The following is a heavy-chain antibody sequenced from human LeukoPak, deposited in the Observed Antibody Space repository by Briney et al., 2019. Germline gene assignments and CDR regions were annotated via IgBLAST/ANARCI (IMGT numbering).Heavy chain of an antibody. CDR2: NYNRGTT. V-gene: IGHV4-59*01. D-gene: IGHD6-13*01. CDR1: GGSISSYH. CDR3: AREKASAGPHFEH. Sequence: PSETLSLTCSVSGGSISSYHWSWIRQPPGKGLEWIGYNYNRGTTNYNPSLKSRVTISVDRSKNQFSLSLTSVTAAGTAVYYCAREKASAGPHFEHWGRGILVTVSS. J-gene: IGHJ5*02.